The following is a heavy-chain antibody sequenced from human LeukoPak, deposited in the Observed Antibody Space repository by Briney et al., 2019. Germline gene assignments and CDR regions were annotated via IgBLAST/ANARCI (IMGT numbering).Heavy chain of an antibody. J-gene: IGHJ4*02. CDR3: ARGVIVGATSSPYYFDY. CDR1: GGTFSSYA. V-gene: IGHV1-69*13. CDR2: IIPIFGTA. Sequence: SVPVSRKASGGTFSSYAISWVRQAPGQGLEWMGGIIPIFGTANYAQKFQGRVTMTADESTSTAYMELSSLRSEDTAVYYCARGVIVGATSSPYYFDYWGERTVDTVSS. D-gene: IGHD1-26*01.